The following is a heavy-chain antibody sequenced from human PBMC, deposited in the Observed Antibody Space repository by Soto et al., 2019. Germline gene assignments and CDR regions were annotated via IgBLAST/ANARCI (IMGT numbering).Heavy chain of an antibody. V-gene: IGHV1-8*01. CDR1: GYSFTNND. Sequence: ASVKVSCKASGYSFTNNDVTWVRQATGQGLEWMGWMNPGSGDTGYAQKFQGRVTMTRDISIATAYMELSSLRSDDTATYYCARMATFGSLNWFDPWGQGTLVTVAS. D-gene: IGHD3-16*01. CDR2: MNPGSGDT. CDR3: ARMATFGSLNWFDP. J-gene: IGHJ5*02.